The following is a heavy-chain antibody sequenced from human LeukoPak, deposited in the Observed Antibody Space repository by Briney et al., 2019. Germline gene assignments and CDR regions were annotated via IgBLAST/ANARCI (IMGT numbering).Heavy chain of an antibody. CDR2: IHHSGST. D-gene: IGHD5-12*01. V-gene: IGHV4-4*02. J-gene: IGHJ4*02. CDR3: ARGQLATTFDY. Sequence: SGTLSLTCAVSGDSISSNYWWTWVRQPPGKGLEWIGEIHHSGSTNYSPSLKSRVTISVDNSRNQFSLGLSSVTAADTAVYYCARGQLATTFDYWGQGTLVTVSS. CDR1: GDSISSNYW.